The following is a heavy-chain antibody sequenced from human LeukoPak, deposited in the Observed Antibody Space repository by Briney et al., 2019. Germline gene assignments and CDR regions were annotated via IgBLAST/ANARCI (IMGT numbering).Heavy chain of an antibody. CDR2: ISSSGSTI. J-gene: IGHJ4*02. V-gene: IGHV3-48*03. Sequence: GGSLRLSCAASGFTLSSYEMNWVRQAPGKGLEWVSYISSSGSTIYYADSVKGRFIISRDNAKNSLYLQMNSLRAEDTAVYYCATDRDNSDWQKRFDSWGQGTLVTVSS. D-gene: IGHD2-21*02. CDR1: GFTLSSYE. CDR3: ATDRDNSDWQKRFDS.